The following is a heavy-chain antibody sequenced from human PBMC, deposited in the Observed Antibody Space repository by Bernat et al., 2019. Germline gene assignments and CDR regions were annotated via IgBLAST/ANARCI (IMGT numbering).Heavy chain of an antibody. Sequence: EVQLVESGGGWVQPGGSLRLSCSASGLTFRSYAIHGCSKAPGKGVEYVSAISSNGGSTYYADSVKGRFTISRDNSKNTLYLQMSSLRAEDTAVYYCVKDSGIEAEYFDYWGQGTLVTVSS. CDR3: VKDSGIEAEYFDY. D-gene: IGHD6-13*01. V-gene: IGHV3-64D*06. J-gene: IGHJ4*02. CDR1: GLTFRSYA. CDR2: ISSNGGST.